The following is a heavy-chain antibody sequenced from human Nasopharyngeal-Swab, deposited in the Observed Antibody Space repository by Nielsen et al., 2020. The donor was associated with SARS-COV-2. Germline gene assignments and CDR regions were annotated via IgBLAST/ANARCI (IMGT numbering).Heavy chain of an antibody. Sequence: WVRQPAGKGLEWVSVMYSGGSTYYADSVKGRFTISRHNSKNTLYLQMNSLRAEDTAVYYFASIAARPMSIGYWGQGTLVTVSS. CDR3: ASIAARPMSIGY. D-gene: IGHD6-6*01. J-gene: IGHJ4*02. CDR2: MYSGGST. V-gene: IGHV3-53*04.